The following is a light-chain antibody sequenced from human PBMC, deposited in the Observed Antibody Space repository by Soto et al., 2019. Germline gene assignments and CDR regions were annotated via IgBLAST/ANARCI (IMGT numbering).Light chain of an antibody. CDR3: QRTYNAPLS. Sequence: DFQLTPSPSSLSAAVGDRVTITCRVSQGISSSLNWYRQKPGKVPKLLIYSASNLQSGVPSRFSGSGSWTDFTLTISSLQPEDGATYYGQRTYNAPLSVGGGTKVEIK. CDR2: SAS. CDR1: QGISSS. V-gene: IGKV1-27*01. J-gene: IGKJ4*01.